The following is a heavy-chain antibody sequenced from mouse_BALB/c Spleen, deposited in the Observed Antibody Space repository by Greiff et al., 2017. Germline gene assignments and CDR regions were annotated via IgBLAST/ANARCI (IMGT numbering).Heavy chain of an antibody. CDR2: IDPANGNT. J-gene: IGHJ2*01. V-gene: IGHV14-3*02. CDR3: ARRGVADY. Sequence: EVHLVESGAELVKPGASVKLSCTASGFNIKDTYMHWVKQRPEQGLEWIGRIDPANGNTKYDPKFQGKATITADTSSNTAYLQLSSLTSEDTAVYYCARRGVADYSGQGTTLTVSS. CDR1: GFNIKDTY. D-gene: IGHD1-1*02.